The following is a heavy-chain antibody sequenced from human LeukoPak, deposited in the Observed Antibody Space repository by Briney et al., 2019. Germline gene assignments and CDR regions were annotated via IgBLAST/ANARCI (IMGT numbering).Heavy chain of an antibody. CDR1: GGSISSGDYY. V-gene: IGHV4-30-4*08. CDR3: ARGGRGLAVPEFDY. CDR2: IYYSGST. Sequence: SETLSLTCTVSGGSISSGDYYWSWIRQPPGKGLEWIGYIYYSGSTYYNPSLESRVTMSIDTSKNRFSLKLSSVTAADAAVYYCARGGRGLAVPEFDYWGQGTLVTVSS. J-gene: IGHJ4*02. D-gene: IGHD6-19*01.